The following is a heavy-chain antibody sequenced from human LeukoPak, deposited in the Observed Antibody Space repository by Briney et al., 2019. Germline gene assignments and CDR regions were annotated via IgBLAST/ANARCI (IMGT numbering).Heavy chain of an antibody. CDR3: ARGNDYGHIPFDY. CDR1: GGSISSGGYY. Sequence: PSETLSLTCTVSGGSISSGGYYWTWIRQPAGKGLEWIGRIYTSGSTNYNPSLKSRVTISVDTSKNQFSMKLSAVTAVDTAVYFCARGNDYGHIPFDYWGQGTLVTVSS. CDR2: IYTSGST. J-gene: IGHJ4*02. V-gene: IGHV4-61*02. D-gene: IGHD4-17*01.